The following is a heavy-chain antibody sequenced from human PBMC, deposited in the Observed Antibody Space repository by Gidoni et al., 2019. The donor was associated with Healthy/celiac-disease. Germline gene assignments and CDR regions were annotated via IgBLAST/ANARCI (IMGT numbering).Heavy chain of an antibody. V-gene: IGHV1-69*01. J-gene: IGHJ5*02. CDR3: ARASPGYCSGGSCYWFDP. CDR2: IIPIFGTA. D-gene: IGHD2-15*01. CDR1: GGTFVTYA. Sequence: QVQLGQSGAEVKKPGSSVTVSCKASGGTFVTYASSWVRQAPGQGLEWMGGIIPIFGTANYAQKFQGRVTITADESTSTAYMELSSLRSEDTAVYYCARASPGYCSGGSCYWFDPWGQGTLVTVSS.